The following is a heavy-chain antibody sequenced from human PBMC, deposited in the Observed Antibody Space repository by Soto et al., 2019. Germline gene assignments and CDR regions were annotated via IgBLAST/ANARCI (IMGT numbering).Heavy chain of an antibody. J-gene: IGHJ5*02. CDR1: GYSFTSYW. V-gene: IGHV5-51*01. CDR2: IYPGDSDT. CDR3: VIRRTTGTPNWFDL. D-gene: IGHD1-1*01. Sequence: PGESLKISCKGSGYSFTSYWIGWVRQVPGKGLEWMGIIYPGDSDTRYSPSFQGQVTISADKSISTAYLQWSSLKASDTAMYYCVIRRTTGTPNWFDLCGKGTLVPVSS.